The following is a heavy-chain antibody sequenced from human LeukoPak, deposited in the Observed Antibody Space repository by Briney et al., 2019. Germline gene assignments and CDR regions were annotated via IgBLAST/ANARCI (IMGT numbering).Heavy chain of an antibody. CDR3: ASRTWTGAGYYAFDI. CDR2: ISNGGDST. Sequence: GGSLRLSCAASRFSFSTYAMSWVRQAPGKGLEWVSTISNGGDSTYYADSVKGRFTISRDNSKNTLSLQMNGLRADDTAVYYCASRTWTGAGYYAFDIWGQGTMVTVSS. CDR1: RFSFSTYA. V-gene: IGHV3-23*01. D-gene: IGHD3/OR15-3a*01. J-gene: IGHJ3*02.